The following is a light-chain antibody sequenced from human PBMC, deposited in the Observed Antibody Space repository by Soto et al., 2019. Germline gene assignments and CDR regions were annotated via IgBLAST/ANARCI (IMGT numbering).Light chain of an antibody. J-gene: IGKJ1*01. V-gene: IGKV3-11*01. CDR2: DAS. CDR1: QSVSNF. Sequence: EIVFKQSPATLSLSPGERATLTCRASQSVSNFLAWYQHKPGQAPRLLIYDASIRAAGVPARFSGSGSGTDFSLTISSLEPEDFAIYYCQQRSIWPPWTFGQGTKVAIK. CDR3: QQRSIWPPWT.